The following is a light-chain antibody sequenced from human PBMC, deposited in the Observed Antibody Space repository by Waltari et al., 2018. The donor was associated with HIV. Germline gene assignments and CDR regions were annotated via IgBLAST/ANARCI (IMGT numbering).Light chain of an antibody. CDR3: AAWDNSLSVLVV. V-gene: IGLV1-47*01. Sequence: QSVLTQPPSASGAPGQKFTISCSGSRSNIGSNYVYWYQQLPGAAPKLLIYRNNQRPAGVPDRFSGSKSGTSASLAVSGLRSEDEGHYYCAAWDNSLSVLVVFGGGTKLTVL. CDR1: RSNIGSNY. J-gene: IGLJ2*01. CDR2: RNN.